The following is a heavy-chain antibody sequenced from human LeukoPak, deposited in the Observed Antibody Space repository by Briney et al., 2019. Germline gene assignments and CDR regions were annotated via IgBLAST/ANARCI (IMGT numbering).Heavy chain of an antibody. CDR2: FDPEDGET. CDR1: GYSLKELS. CDR3: ARELYYDSSPNNWLDP. Sequence: ASVKVSCKVSGYSLKELSMHWVRLAPGKGLEWMGDFDPEDGETIYAKNFQGRVTVTEDTSTDTAYMELSSLRSEDTAVYYCARELYYDSSPNNWLDPWGQGTLVTVSS. V-gene: IGHV1-24*01. D-gene: IGHD3-22*01. J-gene: IGHJ5*02.